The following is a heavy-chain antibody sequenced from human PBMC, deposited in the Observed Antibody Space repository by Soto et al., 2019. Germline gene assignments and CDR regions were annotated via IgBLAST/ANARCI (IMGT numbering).Heavy chain of an antibody. Sequence: ASVKVSCKASGYTFTGHYIHWVRQAPEQGPEWMGEIGPESGATRYAQKFQGRVTMTMDMSITTVYMELSNLSPDDTAVYYCGRGRSGQIDVFYWAQGTPVTVSS. CDR2: IGPESGAT. J-gene: IGHJ4*02. CDR1: GYTFTGHY. V-gene: IGHV1-2*02. D-gene: IGHD3-16*01. CDR3: GRGRSGQIDVFY.